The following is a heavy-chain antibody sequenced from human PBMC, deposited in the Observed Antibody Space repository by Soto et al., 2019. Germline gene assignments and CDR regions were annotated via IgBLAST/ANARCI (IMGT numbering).Heavy chain of an antibody. J-gene: IGHJ6*03. V-gene: IGHV4-39*01. Sequence: SETLSLTCTVSGGSISSSSYYWGWIRQPPGKGLEWIGSIYYSGSTYYNPSLKSRVTISVDTSKNQFSLKLSSVTAADTVVYYGASVSDYYYYMDFWGKGTTVTVSS. CDR2: IYYSGST. CDR3: ASVSDYYYYMDF. CDR1: GGSISSSSYY. D-gene: IGHD3-16*01.